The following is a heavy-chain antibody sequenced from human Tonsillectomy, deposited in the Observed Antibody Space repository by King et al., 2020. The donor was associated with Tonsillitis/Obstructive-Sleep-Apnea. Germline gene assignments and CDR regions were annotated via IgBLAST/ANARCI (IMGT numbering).Heavy chain of an antibody. CDR1: GGAISNFP. V-gene: IGHV4-59*01. J-gene: IGHJ4*02. D-gene: IGHD6-13*01. Sequence: VQLQESGPGLVKASETLSLTCTVSGGAISNFPWSWIRQPPGKGLEWIGYVYDGGSTRYNPSLKSRATTSVDTSKNHFSLKLNSVTAADTAVYYCARDSGVGRAYPFDYWGQGTLVTVSS. CDR2: VYDGGST. CDR3: ARDSGVGRAYPFDY.